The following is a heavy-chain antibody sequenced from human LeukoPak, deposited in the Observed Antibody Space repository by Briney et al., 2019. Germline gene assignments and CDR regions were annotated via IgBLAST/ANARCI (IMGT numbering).Heavy chain of an antibody. CDR1: GYTFTGYY. CDR3: ARGEQPRHSFDY. CDR2: ISAYNGNT. V-gene: IGHV1-18*04. J-gene: IGHJ4*02. D-gene: IGHD1-26*01. Sequence: ASVKVSCKASGYTFTGYYMHWVRQAPGQGLEWMGWISAYNGNTNYAQKLQGRVTMTTDTSTSTAYMELRSLRSDDTAVYYCARGEQPRHSFDYWGRGTLVTVSS.